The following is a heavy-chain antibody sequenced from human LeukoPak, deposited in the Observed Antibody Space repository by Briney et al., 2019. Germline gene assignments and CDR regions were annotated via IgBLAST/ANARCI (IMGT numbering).Heavy chain of an antibody. D-gene: IGHD6-13*01. Sequence: SETLSLTCTVSGGSISNYYWNWIRQPPGKGLEWIGYIYYSGTTNYNPSLKSRVSMSVDTSKNQFSLKLSSVTAADTAVYYCAGQKYSSSWYGEYFQHWGQGTLVTVSS. J-gene: IGHJ1*01. CDR2: IYYSGTT. CDR1: GGSISNYY. CDR3: AGQKYSSSWYGEYFQH. V-gene: IGHV4-59*01.